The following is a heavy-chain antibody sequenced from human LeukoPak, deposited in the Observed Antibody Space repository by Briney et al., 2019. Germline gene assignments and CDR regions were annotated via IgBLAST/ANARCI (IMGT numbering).Heavy chain of an antibody. Sequence: GGSLRLPCAASGFTFDDYAMHWVRQVPGKGLEWVSGISWNSGSMDYADSVKGRFTISRDNAKNSLYLQMNSLRPEDAALYYCAKDSGPNYYDSSGYFDYWGQGTLVTVSS. V-gene: IGHV3-9*01. J-gene: IGHJ4*02. D-gene: IGHD3-22*01. CDR3: AKDSGPNYYDSSGYFDY. CDR1: GFTFDDYA. CDR2: ISWNSGSM.